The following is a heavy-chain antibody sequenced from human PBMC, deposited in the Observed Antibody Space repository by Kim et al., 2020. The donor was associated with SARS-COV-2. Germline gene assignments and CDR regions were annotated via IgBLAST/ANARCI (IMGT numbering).Heavy chain of an antibody. CDR1: GFTFSSYG. D-gene: IGHD2-2*01. CDR2: IWYDGSNK. CDR3: ARSLVYYGMDV. V-gene: IGHV3-33*01. J-gene: IGHJ6*02. Sequence: GGFLRLSCAASGFTFSSYGMHWVRQAPGKGLEWVAVIWYDGSNKYYADSVKGLFTISRDNSKNTLYLQMNSLRAEDTAVYYCARSLVYYGMDVWGQGTTVTVSS.